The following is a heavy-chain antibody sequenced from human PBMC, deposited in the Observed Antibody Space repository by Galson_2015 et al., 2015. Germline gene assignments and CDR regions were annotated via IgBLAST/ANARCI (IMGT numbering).Heavy chain of an antibody. J-gene: IGHJ5*02. CDR1: GFTFSSYS. V-gene: IGHV3-21*01. Sequence: SLRLSCAASGFTFSSYSMNWVRQAPGKGLEWVSSISSSSSYIYYADSVKGRFTISRDNAKNSLYLQMNSLRAEDTAVYYCARGGPRYSNIKWFDPWGQGTLVTVSS. D-gene: IGHD6-13*01. CDR2: ISSSSSYI. CDR3: ARGGPRYSNIKWFDP.